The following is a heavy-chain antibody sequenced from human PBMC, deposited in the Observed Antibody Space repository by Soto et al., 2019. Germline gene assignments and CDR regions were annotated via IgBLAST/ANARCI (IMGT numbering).Heavy chain of an antibody. V-gene: IGHV3-23*01. Sequence: EVQLLESGGGLVQPGGSLRLSCAASGFTFSSYAMSWVRQAPGKGLEWVSAISGSGGTTYYADSVKGRFTISRDNSKNTLFLQMNSLRAEDTAVYYCWGVLVVSAATNNWFDPWGQGTLVTVSS. D-gene: IGHD2-2*01. J-gene: IGHJ5*02. CDR1: GFTFSSYA. CDR3: WGVLVVSAATNNWFDP. CDR2: ISGSGGTT.